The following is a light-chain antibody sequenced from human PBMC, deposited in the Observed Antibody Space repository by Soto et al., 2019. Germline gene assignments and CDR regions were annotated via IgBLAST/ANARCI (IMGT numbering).Light chain of an antibody. CDR2: GAF. J-gene: IGLJ2*01. V-gene: IGLV1-40*01. CDR3: QSFASSLSGVV. Sequence: QSVVTQPHSVSGAPGQRVTISCTGAYSNIGAGFDVHWYQQVPGTAPKLLIFGAFNRPSGVPARFSVSKSGTSASVAITGLQAEEEADYYCQSFASSLSGVVFGGGTKLTV. CDR1: YSNIGAGFD.